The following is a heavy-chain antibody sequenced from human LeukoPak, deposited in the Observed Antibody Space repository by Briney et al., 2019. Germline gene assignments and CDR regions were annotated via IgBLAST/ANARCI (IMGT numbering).Heavy chain of an antibody. Sequence: ASVKVSCKASGYTFTGYYMHWVRQAPGQGLESMGWINPNSGGTNYAQKFQGRVTMTRDTSISTAYMELSRLRSDDTAVYYCARYYSGSYYGGAFDIWGQGTMVTVSS. J-gene: IGHJ3*02. V-gene: IGHV1-2*02. CDR2: INPNSGGT. CDR1: GYTFTGYY. D-gene: IGHD1-26*01. CDR3: ARYYSGSYYGGAFDI.